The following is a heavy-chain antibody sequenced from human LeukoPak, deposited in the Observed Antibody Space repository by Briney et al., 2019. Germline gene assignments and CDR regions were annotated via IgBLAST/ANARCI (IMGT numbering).Heavy chain of an antibody. CDR3: ATDLRDYVWGSYRRFDY. Sequence: ASVKVSCKVSGYTLTELSMHWVRQAPGKGLEWMGGFDPEDGETIYAQKFQGRVTMTEDTSTDTAHMELSSLRSGDTAVYYCATDLRDYVWGSYRRFDYWGQGTLVTVSS. J-gene: IGHJ4*02. CDR2: FDPEDGET. CDR1: GYTLTELS. D-gene: IGHD3-16*02. V-gene: IGHV1-24*01.